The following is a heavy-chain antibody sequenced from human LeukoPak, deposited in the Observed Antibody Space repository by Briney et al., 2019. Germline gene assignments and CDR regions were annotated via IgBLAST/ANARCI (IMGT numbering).Heavy chain of an antibody. V-gene: IGHV3-33*01. Sequence: GGSLRLSCAASGFTFSSYDMHWVRQAPGKGLEWVAVIWYDGSNKYYADSVKGRFTISRDNSKNTLYLQMNSLRAEDTAVYYCARGMRIAVAGTLDYWGQGTLVTVSS. CDR2: IWYDGSNK. D-gene: IGHD6-19*01. J-gene: IGHJ4*02. CDR1: GFTFSSYD. CDR3: ARGMRIAVAGTLDY.